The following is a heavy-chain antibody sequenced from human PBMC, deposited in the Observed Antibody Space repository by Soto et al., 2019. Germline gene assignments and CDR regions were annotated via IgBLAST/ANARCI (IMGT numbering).Heavy chain of an antibody. J-gene: IGHJ4*02. Sequence: PSETLSLTCAVSGGSISSSNWWSWVRQPPGKGLEWIGEIFHSGGTNYNPSLKSRVTISLDKSKNQFSLKLNSVTAADTAVYYCARTFSDGLPSDYWGQGTLVTVSS. V-gene: IGHV4-4*02. CDR2: IFHSGGT. D-gene: IGHD6-25*01. CDR1: GGSISSSNW. CDR3: ARTFSDGLPSDY.